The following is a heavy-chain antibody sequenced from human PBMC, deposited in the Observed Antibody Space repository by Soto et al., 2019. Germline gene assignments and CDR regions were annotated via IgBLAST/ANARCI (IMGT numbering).Heavy chain of an antibody. CDR2: ISGSGCST. CDR1: GFTFSSYA. CDR3: AKDLPYSSLYY. J-gene: IGHJ4*02. D-gene: IGHD6-19*01. V-gene: IGHV3-23*01. Sequence: GGSLRLSCASSGFTFSSYAMSCFRQAPGNGLDWFSAISGSGCSTYYADSVKGGFTIPRNNPKTPLYLKMNSLRAEDRALYSCAKDLPYSSLYYGGQGTLVTVSS.